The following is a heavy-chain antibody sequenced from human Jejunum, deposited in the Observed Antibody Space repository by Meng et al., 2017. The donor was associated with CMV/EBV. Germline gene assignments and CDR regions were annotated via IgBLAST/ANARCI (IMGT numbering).Heavy chain of an antibody. Sequence: ASRCTFSSYAFHWVRQAPGRGLDWVASISDDGSSKYYSTPVKGRFTISRDNAKNTPQLEVNRLRGDDTAVYYCARYDAYTTACPTYWGQGTLVTVSS. CDR2: ISDDGSSK. J-gene: IGHJ4*02. D-gene: IGHD3-16*01. CDR1: RCTFSSYA. CDR3: ARYDAYTTACPTY. V-gene: IGHV3-30-3*01.